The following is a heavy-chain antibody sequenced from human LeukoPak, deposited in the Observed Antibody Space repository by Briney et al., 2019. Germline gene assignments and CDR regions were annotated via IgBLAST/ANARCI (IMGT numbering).Heavy chain of an antibody. D-gene: IGHD7-27*01. CDR3: ARDDWGPGY. CDR1: GFTFSSYW. Sequence: GGSLRLSCAASGFTFSSYWMHWVRQAPGKGLVWVSRINRDGSTTNYADSVKGRFTISRDNAKNTLYLQMNSLRAEDTAVYYCARDDWGPGYWGQGTLVTVSS. CDR2: INRDGSTT. V-gene: IGHV3-74*01. J-gene: IGHJ4*02.